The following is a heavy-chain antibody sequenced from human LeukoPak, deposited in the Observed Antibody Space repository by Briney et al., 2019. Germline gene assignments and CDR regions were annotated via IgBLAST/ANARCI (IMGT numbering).Heavy chain of an antibody. J-gene: IGHJ4*02. D-gene: IGHD2-21*01. CDR3: TRSVRNGHIDY. V-gene: IGHV1-2*02. Sequence: ASVKVSCKASGYTFTGHYMHWVRQAPGQGLEWMGWINPKNAGTNFAQRFQGRVTMTRDTSISTVYMELSSLRFEDTAVYYCTRSVRNGHIDYWGQGTLVTVSS. CDR1: GYTFTGHY. CDR2: INPKNAGT.